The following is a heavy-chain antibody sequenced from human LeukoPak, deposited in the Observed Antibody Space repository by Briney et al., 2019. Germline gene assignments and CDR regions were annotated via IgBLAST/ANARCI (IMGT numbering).Heavy chain of an antibody. D-gene: IGHD4/OR15-4a*01. CDR2: IRQDEREK. CDR3: AKFGGATMA. Sequence: GGSLRLSCAASGFTFSNYWMSWVRQAPGKGLEWVANIRQDEREKYYVDSVKGRFTISRDNARNSLYLQMNNLRAEDTAVYYCAKFGGATMAWGQGTLVIVSS. CDR1: GFTFSNYW. V-gene: IGHV3-7*01. J-gene: IGHJ4*02.